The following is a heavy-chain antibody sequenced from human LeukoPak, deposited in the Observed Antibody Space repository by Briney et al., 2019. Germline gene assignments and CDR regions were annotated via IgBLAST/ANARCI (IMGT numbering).Heavy chain of an antibody. CDR3: ARGSGGYYYDSSGYYTY. V-gene: IGHV4-39*07. CDR1: GGSISSSSYY. CDR2: IYYSGST. Sequence: SETLSLTCTVSGGSISSSSYYWGWIRQPPGKGLERIGSIYYSGSTYYNPSLKSRITISVDTSKNQFSLKLSSVTAADTAVYYCARGSGGYYYDSSGYYTYWGQGTLVTVSS. J-gene: IGHJ4*02. D-gene: IGHD3-22*01.